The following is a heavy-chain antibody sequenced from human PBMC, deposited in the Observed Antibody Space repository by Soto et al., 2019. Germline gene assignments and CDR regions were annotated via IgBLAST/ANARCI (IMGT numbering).Heavy chain of an antibody. CDR3: AKFPRPGGAAAGTHFDY. V-gene: IGHV3-49*03. D-gene: IGHD6-13*01. CDR1: GFTFGDYA. CDR2: IRSKAYGGTT. J-gene: IGHJ4*02. Sequence: GGSLRLSCTASGFTFGDYAMSWFRQAPGKGLEWVGFIRSKAYGGTTEYAASVKGRFTISRDDSKSIAYLQMNSLKTEDTAVYYCAKFPRPGGAAAGTHFDYWGQGTLVTVSS.